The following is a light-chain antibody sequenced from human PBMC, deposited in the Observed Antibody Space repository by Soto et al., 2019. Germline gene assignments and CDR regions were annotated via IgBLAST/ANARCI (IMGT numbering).Light chain of an antibody. CDR2: GAS. CDR3: QQYGSSPPIT. CDR1: HSVSSSY. V-gene: IGKV3-20*01. Sequence: EIGLTQSPGTLSLSPGERATLSCRASHSVSSSYLAWYQQKPGQAPRLLIYGASSRATGIPDRFSGSGSGTDFTLTISRLEPNEFAVYYCQQYGSSPPITFGQGTRLAIK. J-gene: IGKJ5*01.